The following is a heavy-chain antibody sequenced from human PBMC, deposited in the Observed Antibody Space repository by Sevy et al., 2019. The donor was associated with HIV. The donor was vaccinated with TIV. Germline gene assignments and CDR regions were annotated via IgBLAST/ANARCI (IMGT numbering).Heavy chain of an antibody. CDR2: INTNTGNP. D-gene: IGHD3-3*01. J-gene: IGHJ6*02. CDR1: GYTFTSYA. Sequence: ASVKVSCKASGYTFTSYAMSWVRQAPGQGLEWMGWINTNTGNPTYAQGFTGRFVFSLDTSVSTAYLQISSLKAEDTAVYYCARKYYDFWSGYYPHYYYYYGMDVWGQGTTVTVSS. V-gene: IGHV7-4-1*02. CDR3: ARKYYDFWSGYYPHYYYYYGMDV.